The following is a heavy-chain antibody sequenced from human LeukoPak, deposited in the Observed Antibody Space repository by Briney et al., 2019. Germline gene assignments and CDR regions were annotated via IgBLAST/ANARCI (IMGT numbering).Heavy chain of an antibody. Sequence: GASVKVSCKASGGTFSSYAISRVRQAPGQGLEWMGGIIPIFGTANYAQKFQGRVTITADESTSTAYMELSSLRSEDTAVYYCARGPDYDFWSGSDYWGQGTLVTVSS. CDR2: IIPIFGTA. J-gene: IGHJ4*02. CDR3: ARGPDYDFWSGSDY. D-gene: IGHD3-3*01. V-gene: IGHV1-69*13. CDR1: GGTFSSYA.